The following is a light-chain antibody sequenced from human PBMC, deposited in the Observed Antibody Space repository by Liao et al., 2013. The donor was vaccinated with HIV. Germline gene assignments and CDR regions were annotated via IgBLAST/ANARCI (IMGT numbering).Light chain of an antibody. V-gene: IGLV3-21*04. CDR3: QVWDSGSDQQV. Sequence: SYVLTQTPSVSVAPGKTATVTCGGSNIGSKSVHWYQQKPGQAPLLVIYYDRDRPSGIPERFSGSNSGHTATLNISRVEAGDEADYYCQVWDSGSDQQVFGGGTKLTVL. CDR1: NIGSKS. J-gene: IGLJ3*02. CDR2: YDR.